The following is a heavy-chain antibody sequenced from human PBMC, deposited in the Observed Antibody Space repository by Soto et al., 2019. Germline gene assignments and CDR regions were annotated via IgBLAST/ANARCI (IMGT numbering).Heavy chain of an antibody. CDR1: GYTLTELS. D-gene: IGHD6-6*01. J-gene: IGHJ6*03. CDR3: ATFGPGTGEWISSSSYYYYYMDV. Sequence: ASVKVSCKVSGYTLTELSMHWVRQAPGKGLEWMGGFDPEDGETIYAQKFQGRVTMTEDTSTDTAYMELSSLRSEDTAVYYCATFGPGTGEWISSSSYYYYYMDVWGKGTTVTVSS. V-gene: IGHV1-24*01. CDR2: FDPEDGET.